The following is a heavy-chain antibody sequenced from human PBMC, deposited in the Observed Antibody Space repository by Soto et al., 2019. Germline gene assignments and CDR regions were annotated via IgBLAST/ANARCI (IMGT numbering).Heavy chain of an antibody. Sequence: EVQLVESGGDLVQPGGSLSLSCAASGFTFSGHWMHWVRQVSGKGLEWVSRINTDGGSSAYADSVKGRFTISGDNAQNTLSLQMNGLRAEDTAVYYCAREAGYCSRTSCYRRAFDTWGQGTTVTVSS. J-gene: IGHJ3*02. CDR2: INTDGGSS. CDR1: GFTFSGHW. D-gene: IGHD2-2*01. CDR3: AREAGYCSRTSCYRRAFDT. V-gene: IGHV3-74*03.